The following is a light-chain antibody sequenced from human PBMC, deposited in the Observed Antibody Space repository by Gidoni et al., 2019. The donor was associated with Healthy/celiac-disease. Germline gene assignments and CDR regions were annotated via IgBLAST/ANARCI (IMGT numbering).Light chain of an antibody. CDR2: DAS. CDR1: QSVSSY. J-gene: IGKJ3*01. V-gene: IGKV3-11*01. CDR3: QQRSNWLVT. Sequence: IVLTQSPATLSLSPGERATLSCRASQSVSSYLAWYQQKPGQAPRLLIYDASNRATGIPARFSGSGSGTDFTLTISSLEPEDFAVYYCQQRSNWLVTFXPXTKVDIK.